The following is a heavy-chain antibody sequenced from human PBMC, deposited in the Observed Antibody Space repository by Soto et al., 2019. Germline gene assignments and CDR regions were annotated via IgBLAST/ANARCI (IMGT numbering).Heavy chain of an antibody. CDR3: ASLDSSSWYGTVYGMDV. CDR2: ISYDGSNK. V-gene: IGHV3-30-3*01. D-gene: IGHD6-13*01. CDR1: GFTFSSYA. J-gene: IGHJ6*02. Sequence: QPGGSLRLSCAASGFTFSSYAMHWVRQAPGKGLEWVAVISYDGSNKYYADSVKGRFTISRDNSKNTLYLQMNSLRAEDTAVYYCASLDSSSWYGTVYGMDVWGQGTTVTVSS.